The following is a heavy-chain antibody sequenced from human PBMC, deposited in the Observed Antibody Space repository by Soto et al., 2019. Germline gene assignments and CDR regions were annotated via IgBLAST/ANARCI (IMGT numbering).Heavy chain of an antibody. Sequence: SETLSLTCVVSGDSISSSNWWSWVRQPPGKGLEWIGKIYHTGSTNYNLSLKSRVTISADKSKNQVSLKLSSVTAADTAVYYCARNKVLLWFGESHYYYYGIAVWGHGTTVAVS. D-gene: IGHD3-10*01. CDR1: GDSISSSNW. CDR2: IYHTGST. CDR3: ARNKVLLWFGESHYYYYGIAV. J-gene: IGHJ6*02. V-gene: IGHV4-4*02.